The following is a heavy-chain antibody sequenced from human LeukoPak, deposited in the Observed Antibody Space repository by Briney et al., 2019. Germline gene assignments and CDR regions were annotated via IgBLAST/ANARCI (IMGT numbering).Heavy chain of an antibody. Sequence: PGGSLRLSCATSGFTFSSYAMHWVRQAPGKGLEWVVLISYDGINQYYADSVKGRFIISRDNSKNTLYLQLNSLRLEDTAVYYCTLTTFGVVYYFDYWGQGTLVTVSS. CDR1: GFTFSSYA. D-gene: IGHD1/OR15-1a*01. J-gene: IGHJ4*02. CDR2: ISYDGINQ. V-gene: IGHV3-30*04. CDR3: TLTTFGVVYYFDY.